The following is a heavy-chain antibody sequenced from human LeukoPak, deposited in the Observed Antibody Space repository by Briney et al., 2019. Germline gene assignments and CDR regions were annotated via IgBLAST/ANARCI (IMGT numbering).Heavy chain of an antibody. V-gene: IGHV4-61*05. D-gene: IGHD2-15*01. CDR1: GGSISGSSYY. CDR3: ARFGFYCSGGSCYGVRAFDI. CDR2: IYYSGST. J-gene: IGHJ3*02. Sequence: SETLSLTCTVSGGSISGSSYYWGWIRQPPGKGLEWIGYIYYSGSTNYNPSLKSRVTISVDTSKNQFSLKLSSVTAADTAVYYCARFGFYCSGGSCYGVRAFDIWGQGTMVTVSS.